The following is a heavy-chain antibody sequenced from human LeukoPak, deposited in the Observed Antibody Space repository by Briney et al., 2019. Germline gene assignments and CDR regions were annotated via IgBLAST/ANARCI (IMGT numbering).Heavy chain of an antibody. V-gene: IGHV4-59*01. CDR2: IYYSGST. D-gene: IGHD2-15*01. J-gene: IGHJ4*02. CDR3: ARGYCSGGSCYLDY. Sequence: PSETLSLTCTVSGDSISSYYWSWIRQPPGKGLEWIGYIYYSGSTNYNPSLKSRVTISVDTSKNQFSLKLSSVTAADTAVYYCARGYCSGGSCYLDYWGQGTLVTVSS. CDR1: GDSISSYY.